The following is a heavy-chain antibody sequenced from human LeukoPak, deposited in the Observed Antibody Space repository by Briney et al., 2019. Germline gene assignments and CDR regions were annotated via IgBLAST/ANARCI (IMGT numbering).Heavy chain of an antibody. CDR2: ISSSSSYI. Sequence: PGGSLRLSCAASGFTFSSYSMNWVRQAPGEGLEWVSSISSSSSYIYYADSVKGRFTISRDNTKNSLYLQMNSLRAEDTAVYYCARARITMVRGVISYWGQGTLVTVSS. D-gene: IGHD3-10*01. CDR3: ARARITMVRGVISY. J-gene: IGHJ4*02. V-gene: IGHV3-21*01. CDR1: GFTFSSYS.